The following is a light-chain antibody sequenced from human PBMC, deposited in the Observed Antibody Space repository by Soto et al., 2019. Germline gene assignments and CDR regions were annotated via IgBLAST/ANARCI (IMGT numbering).Light chain of an antibody. Sequence: EIVMTQSPAALSVSRGERATLSCRANQAISSNLAWYQQKPGQAPRLLIYGASTRATGIPDRFSGSGSGTEFTLTISSLQSEDFAVYYCQQYKKWPPPFGQGTKVDIK. V-gene: IGKV3-15*01. CDR3: QQYKKWPPP. CDR2: GAS. J-gene: IGKJ1*01. CDR1: QAISSN.